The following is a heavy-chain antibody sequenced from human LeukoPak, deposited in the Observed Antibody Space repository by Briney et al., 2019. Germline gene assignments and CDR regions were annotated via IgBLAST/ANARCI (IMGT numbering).Heavy chain of an antibody. V-gene: IGHV3-21*01. J-gene: IGHJ4*02. Sequence: PRGSLRLSCAASGFTFSSYSMNWVRQAPGKGLEWVSSISSSSSYIYYADSVKGRFTISRDNAKNSLYLQMNSLRAEDTAVYYCARESSYYYGSGSSYYFDYWGQGTLVTVSS. CDR3: ARESSYYYGSGSSYYFDY. D-gene: IGHD3-10*01. CDR2: ISSSSSYI. CDR1: GFTFSSYS.